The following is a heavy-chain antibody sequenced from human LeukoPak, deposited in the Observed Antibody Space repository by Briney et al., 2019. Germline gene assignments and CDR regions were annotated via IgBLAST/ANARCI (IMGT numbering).Heavy chain of an antibody. Sequence: AGGSLRLSCAASGFTFSSYAMHWVRQAPGKGLEYVSAISSNGGSTYYANSVKGRFTISRDNSKNTLYLQMGSLRAEDMAVYYCARDCSGGSCIGGDDAFDIWGQGTMVTVSS. CDR3: ARDCSGGSCIGGDDAFDI. CDR2: ISSNGGST. V-gene: IGHV3-64*01. CDR1: GFTFSSYA. J-gene: IGHJ3*02. D-gene: IGHD2-15*01.